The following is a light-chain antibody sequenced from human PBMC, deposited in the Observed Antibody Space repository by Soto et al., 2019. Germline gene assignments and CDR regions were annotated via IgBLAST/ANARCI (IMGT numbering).Light chain of an antibody. J-gene: IGLJ2*01. V-gene: IGLV2-14*02. CDR3: AVWDDNLSGVV. Sequence: QSALTQPASVSGSPGQSITISCTGTSSDVGTYNLVSWYQQHPGKAPKLMIYEGSKRPSGVSNRFSGSKSGTSASLAVSGLRSEDEADYYCAVWDDNLSGVVFGGGTKLTVL. CDR2: EGS. CDR1: SSDVGTYNL.